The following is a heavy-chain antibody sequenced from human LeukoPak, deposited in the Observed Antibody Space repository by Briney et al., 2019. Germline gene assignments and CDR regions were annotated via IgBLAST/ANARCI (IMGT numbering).Heavy chain of an antibody. CDR3: AKVMQWLVQFDY. D-gene: IGHD6-19*01. CDR1: GFTFSSHA. V-gene: IGHV3-23*01. J-gene: IGHJ4*02. Sequence: GGSLRLSCAASGFTFSSHAMSWVRQAPGKGLEWVSAISGSGGSTYYADSVKGRFTISRDNSKNTLNLQMNSLRAEDTAVYYCAKVMQWLVQFDYWGQGTLVTVSS. CDR2: ISGSGGST.